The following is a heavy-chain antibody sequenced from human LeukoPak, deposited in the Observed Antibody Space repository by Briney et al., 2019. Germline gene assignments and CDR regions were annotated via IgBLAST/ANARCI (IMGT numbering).Heavy chain of an antibody. CDR2: IYPGDSDT. J-gene: IGHJ4*02. CDR1: GYRFTNYW. Sequence: GESMKISCKGSGYRFTNYWIGWVRQMPGKGLEWMGIIYPGDSDTRYRPSLQGQVTISADKSISTAYLQWSSLKASDTAMYFCAIGGDSSTSCYRCFDYWGQGTLVTVSS. V-gene: IGHV5-51*01. CDR3: AIGGDSSTSCYRCFDY. D-gene: IGHD2-2*02.